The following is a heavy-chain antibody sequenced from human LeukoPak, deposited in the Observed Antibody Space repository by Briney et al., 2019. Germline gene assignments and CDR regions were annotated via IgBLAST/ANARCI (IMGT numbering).Heavy chain of an antibody. CDR3: ARDSQKSGWLDY. CDR2: MYYGGRT. V-gene: IGHV4-39*02. CDR1: GVAIDTDTYF. J-gene: IGHJ4*02. Sequence: SETLSLTCTVSGVAIDTDTYFWGWIRRPPGKGLEWIGSMYYGGRTYLNPSLKTRVTISVDTSKNLFSLKLTSVTAADTAVYYCARDSQKSGWLDYWGQGTLVTVSS. D-gene: IGHD6-19*01.